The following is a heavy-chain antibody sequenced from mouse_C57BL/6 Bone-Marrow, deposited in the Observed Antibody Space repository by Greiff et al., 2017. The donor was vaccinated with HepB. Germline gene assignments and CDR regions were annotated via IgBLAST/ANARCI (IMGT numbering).Heavy chain of an antibody. Sequence: QVQLQQPGAELVKPGASVKLSCKASGYTFPSYWMQWVKQRPGQGLEWIGEIDPSDSYTNYNQKFKGKATLTVDTSSSTAYMQLSSLTSEDSAVYYCARDYYGSSYVDYWGQGTTLTVSS. V-gene: IGHV1-50*01. CDR3: ARDYYGSSYVDY. CDR1: GYTFPSYW. D-gene: IGHD1-1*01. CDR2: IDPSDSYT. J-gene: IGHJ2*01.